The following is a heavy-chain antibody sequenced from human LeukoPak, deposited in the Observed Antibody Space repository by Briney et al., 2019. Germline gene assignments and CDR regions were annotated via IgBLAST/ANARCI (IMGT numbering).Heavy chain of an antibody. V-gene: IGHV4-4*07. D-gene: IGHD3-22*01. CDR2: IYTSGST. J-gene: IGHJ3*02. Sequence: PSETLSLTCTASGGSISSYYWSWIRQPAGKGLEWIGRIYTSGSTNYNPSLKSRVTISVDTSKNQFSLKLSSVTAADTAVYYCARGDPNYYDSSGYYYARNSEAFDIWGQGTMVTVSS. CDR3: ARGDPNYYDSSGYYYARNSEAFDI. CDR1: GGSISSYY.